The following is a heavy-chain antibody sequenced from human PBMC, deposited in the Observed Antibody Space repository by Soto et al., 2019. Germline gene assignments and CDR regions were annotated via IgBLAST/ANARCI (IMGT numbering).Heavy chain of an antibody. CDR2: IIPIFGTA. CDR1: GGTFSSYA. Sequence: QVQLVQSGAEVKKPGSSVKVCCKASGGTFSSYAISWVRQSPVQGLEWMGGIIPIFGTANYAKKFQGRVTIPADKSTSPAHKELSSLGSEGTAVYYCAREFLGGYSSGRGHFSPWGQGTLVTVSS. J-gene: IGHJ5*02. V-gene: IGHV1-69*06. D-gene: IGHD3-22*01. CDR3: AREFLGGYSSGRGHFSP.